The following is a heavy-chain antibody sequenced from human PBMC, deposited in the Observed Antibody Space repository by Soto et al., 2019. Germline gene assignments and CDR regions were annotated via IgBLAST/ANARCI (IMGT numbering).Heavy chain of an antibody. J-gene: IGHJ4*02. CDR2: ISGSGGTA. CDR1: GFTFSSYA. V-gene: IGHV3-23*01. Sequence: EVQLLESGGGSVQPGGSLRLSCAASGFTFSSYAMHWVRRPPGKGLEWVSSISGSGGTAYYADSVKGRFSISRDSLVNTLYLQMNSLRAEDTAVYYCAKGRGQNWYFDYWGQGTLVTVSP. CDR3: AKGRGQNWYFDY. D-gene: IGHD1-1*01.